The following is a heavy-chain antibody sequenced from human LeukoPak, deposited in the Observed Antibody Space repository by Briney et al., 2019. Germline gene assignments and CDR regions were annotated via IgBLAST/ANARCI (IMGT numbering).Heavy chain of an antibody. V-gene: IGHV3-30*02. CDR1: GFTFSTYG. CDR3: AKDLYGANSRADY. Sequence: PGGSLRLSCAASGFTFSTYGMHWVRQAPGKGLEWMTFIDFDGSNKYYADSVKGRFTISRDNSKNTLFLQMNSLGAEDTAVYYCAKDLYGANSRADYWGQGTLVIVSS. J-gene: IGHJ4*02. D-gene: IGHD4/OR15-4a*01. CDR2: IDFDGSNK.